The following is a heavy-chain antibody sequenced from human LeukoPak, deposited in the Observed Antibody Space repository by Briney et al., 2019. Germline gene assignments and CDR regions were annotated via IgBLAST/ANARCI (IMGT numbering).Heavy chain of an antibody. Sequence: PGGSLRLSCAASGFTFSSYAMSWVRQAPGKGLEWVSAISGSGGSTYYADSVKGRFTISRGNSKNTLYLQMNSLRAEDTAVYYCAKRNDFWSGYYTLFFYFDYWGQGTLVTVSS. CDR3: AKRNDFWSGYYTLFFYFDY. CDR1: GFTFSSYA. J-gene: IGHJ4*02. D-gene: IGHD3-3*01. CDR2: ISGSGGST. V-gene: IGHV3-23*01.